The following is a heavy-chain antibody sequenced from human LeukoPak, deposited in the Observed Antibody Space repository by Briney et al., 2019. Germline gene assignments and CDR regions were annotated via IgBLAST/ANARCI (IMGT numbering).Heavy chain of an antibody. Sequence: SVRVSCKASGYTFTSYGVIWVRQAAGLGLEGLGWISAYNGNTDYAHKLQGRVTITTYTSTSKSYMELRRLRSSDTAVYSCARGLTDYFYGMEVWGQGTTVTVSS. V-gene: IGHV1-18*01. D-gene: IGHD2-8*02. CDR1: GYTFTSYG. CDR3: ARGLTDYFYGMEV. J-gene: IGHJ6*02. CDR2: ISAYNGNT.